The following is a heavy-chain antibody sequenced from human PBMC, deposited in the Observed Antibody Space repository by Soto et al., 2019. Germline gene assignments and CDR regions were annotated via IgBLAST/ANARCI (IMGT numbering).Heavy chain of an antibody. D-gene: IGHD2-21*02. V-gene: IGHV4-59*01. Sequence: QVQLQESGPGLVKPSETLSLTCTVSGGSISSYLWSWIRQPPGKGLEWIGYIYDSGTTNYSPPLKSRVTISVDTSKNQFFLDLISVTAADTAVYDCARGGGGGNSAVAAYWGQGTLVTVSS. CDR3: ARGGGGGNSAVAAY. J-gene: IGHJ4*02. CDR1: GGSISSYL. CDR2: IYDSGTT.